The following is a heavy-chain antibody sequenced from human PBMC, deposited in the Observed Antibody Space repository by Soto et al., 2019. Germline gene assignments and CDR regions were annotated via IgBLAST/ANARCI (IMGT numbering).Heavy chain of an antibody. V-gene: IGHV1-69*13. Sequence: ASVKVSCKASGGTFSSYAISWVRQAPGQGLEWMGGIIPIFGTANYAQKFQGRVTITADESTSTAYMELSSLRSEDTAVYYCARVRITIFGVVTTDGWFDPWGQGTMVTVYS. D-gene: IGHD3-3*01. J-gene: IGHJ5*02. CDR1: GGTFSSYA. CDR3: ARVRITIFGVVTTDGWFDP. CDR2: IIPIFGTA.